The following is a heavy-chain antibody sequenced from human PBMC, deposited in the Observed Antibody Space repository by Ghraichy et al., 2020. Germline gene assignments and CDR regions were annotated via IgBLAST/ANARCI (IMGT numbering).Heavy chain of an antibody. Sequence: SETLSLTCMVSGDFVSGDSIRDYYWNWIRQPPGRELEWIGYIYYTGNTDSNPSLKSRVTISLDTSKNQLSLKLTSVTAADTAVYYCARDRGISGEFDYWGQGALVTVSP. D-gene: IGHD1-26*01. CDR3: ARDRGISGEFDY. CDR1: GDSIRDYY. CDR2: IYYTGNT. V-gene: IGHV4-59*01. J-gene: IGHJ4*02.